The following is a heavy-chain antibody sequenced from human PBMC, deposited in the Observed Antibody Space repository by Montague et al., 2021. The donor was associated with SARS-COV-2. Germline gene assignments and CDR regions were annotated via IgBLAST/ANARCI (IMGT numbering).Heavy chain of an antibody. D-gene: IGHD3-10*01. CDR1: GFTFSSYS. J-gene: IGHJ6*02. V-gene: IGHV3-23*03. CDR2: IYSGGSST. Sequence: SLRLSCAASGFTFSSYSMNWVRQAPGKGLEWVSVIYSGGSSTYYADSVKGRFTISRDNSKNTLYLQMNSLRAEDTAVYYCAKDELIDYGSGSDYYYYYGMDVWGQGTTVTVSS. CDR3: AKDELIDYGSGSDYYYYYGMDV.